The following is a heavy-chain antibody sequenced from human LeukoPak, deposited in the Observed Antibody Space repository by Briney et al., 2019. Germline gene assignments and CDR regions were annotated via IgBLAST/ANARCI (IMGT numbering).Heavy chain of an antibody. CDR1: GFTFTNAW. D-gene: IGHD3-22*01. J-gene: IGHJ5*02. Sequence: GGSLRLSCAASGFTFTNAWMNWVRQAPGKGLEWVGRIRSNSDGGTIDYAAPVKGRFTLSRDDSKDTLYLQMNSLQTEDTAVYYCATDFYDSTWGQGTLVTVSS. CDR2: IRSNSDGGTI. V-gene: IGHV3-15*07. CDR3: ATDFYDST.